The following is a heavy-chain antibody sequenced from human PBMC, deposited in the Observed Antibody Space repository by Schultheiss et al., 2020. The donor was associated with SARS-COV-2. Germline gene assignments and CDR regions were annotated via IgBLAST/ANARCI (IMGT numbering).Heavy chain of an antibody. V-gene: IGHV4-39*02. J-gene: IGHJ1*01. CDR2: IFYSGST. CDR3: ARDSYSGSYGTH. D-gene: IGHD1-26*01. CDR1: GGSISSSSYY. Sequence: SETLSLTCTVSGGSISSSSYYGGWIRQPPGKGLEWIGSIFYSGSTYYNPSLKSRVTMSVDTSKNQFSLKLSSVTAADTAVYYCARDSYSGSYGTHWGQGTLVTVSS.